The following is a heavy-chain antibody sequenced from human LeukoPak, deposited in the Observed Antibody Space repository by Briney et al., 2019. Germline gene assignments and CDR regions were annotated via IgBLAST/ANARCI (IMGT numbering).Heavy chain of an antibody. D-gene: IGHD3-22*01. CDR2: FDPEDGET. V-gene: IGHV1-24*01. J-gene: IGHJ4*02. Sequence: ASVKVSCKVSGYTLAELPMHWVRQAPGKGLEWMGGFDPEDGETISAQRFQDRVTMTEDTSTDTAYMELSSLRSEDTAVYYCATEADYYDKSGFYNWGQGTLVTVSS. CDR3: ATEADYYDKSGFYN. CDR1: GYTLAELP.